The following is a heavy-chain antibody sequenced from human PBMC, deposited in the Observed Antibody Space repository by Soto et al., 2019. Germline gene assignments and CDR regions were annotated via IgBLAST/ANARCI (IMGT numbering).Heavy chain of an antibody. CDR1: GFTFSSYG. CDR2: ISGSVGIT. D-gene: IGHD3-10*01. CDR3: AISGTRFTNTFYSDYSEY. J-gene: IGHJ4*01. V-gene: IGHV3-23*01. Sequence: PWGSLRLSCAASGFTFSSYGMSWVRQDPGKGLEWVSAISGSVGITYYAESVKGRFTISRDNSKNTLYLQMNSLRAEDTALYYCAISGTRFTNTFYSDYSEYWGKGNMVHVSP.